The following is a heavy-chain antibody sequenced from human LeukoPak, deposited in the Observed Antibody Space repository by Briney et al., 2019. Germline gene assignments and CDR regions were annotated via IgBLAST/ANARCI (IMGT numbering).Heavy chain of an antibody. CDR2: IDTAGDT. V-gene: IGHV3-13*01. D-gene: IGHD3-3*01. J-gene: IGHJ4*02. CDR1: GFTFTTFW. Sequence: GGSLRLSCATSGFTFTTFWMHWVRQPTGKGLEWVSAIDTAGDTYYPDSMKGRFTISRENAKNSLYLQMNSLRAGDTAVYYCARVGKSGHSYYFDFWGQGTLVTVSS. CDR3: ARVGKSGHSYYFDF.